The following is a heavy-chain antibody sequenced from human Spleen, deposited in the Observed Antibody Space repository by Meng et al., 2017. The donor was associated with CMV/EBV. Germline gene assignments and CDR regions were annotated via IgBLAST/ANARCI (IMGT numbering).Heavy chain of an antibody. D-gene: IGHD4-17*01. V-gene: IGHV1-69*12. CDR3: AREGAHDYGDFDY. Sequence: QVQLVQSGADVQRPGSSVKVACKAPGGTFSSYAISWVRQAPGQGLEWMGGIIPIFGTANYAQKCQGRVTITADESTSTAYMELSSLRSEDTAVYYCAREGAHDYGDFDYWGQGTLVTVSS. CDR2: IIPIFGTA. J-gene: IGHJ4*02. CDR1: GGTFSSYA.